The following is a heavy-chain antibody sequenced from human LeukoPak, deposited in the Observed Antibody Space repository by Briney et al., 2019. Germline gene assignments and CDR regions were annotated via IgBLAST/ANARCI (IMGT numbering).Heavy chain of an antibody. D-gene: IGHD3-10*01. CDR3: ARSPITMVRARDY. J-gene: IGHJ4*02. CDR2: IVPGFHTT. V-gene: IGHV1-69*13. CDR1: GDSFTNYA. Sequence: GASVKVSCKASGDSFTNYAVVWVRQAPGQGLEWMGGIVPGFHTTDYAQRFQGRLIITADESTTTAYMELSSLTSEDTAMYYCARSPITMVRARDYWGQGTLVTVSS.